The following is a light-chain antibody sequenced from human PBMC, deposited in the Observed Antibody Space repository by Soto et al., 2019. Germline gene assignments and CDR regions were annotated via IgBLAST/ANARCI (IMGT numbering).Light chain of an antibody. J-gene: IGKJ1*01. Sequence: DIVMTQSPLSLPVTPGEPASISCRSSQSLLHNDGYNFLGWYLQKPGQSPQLLIYLGSNRASGVPDRFSGSGSGTDFTLKISRVEAEDVGFYYCMQALQIPWTFGQGTKLEIK. CDR1: QSLLHNDGYNF. CDR2: LGS. V-gene: IGKV2-28*01. CDR3: MQALQIPWT.